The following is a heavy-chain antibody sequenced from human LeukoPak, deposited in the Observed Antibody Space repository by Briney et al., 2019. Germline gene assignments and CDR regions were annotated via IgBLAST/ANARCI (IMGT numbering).Heavy chain of an antibody. V-gene: IGHV4-4*02. CDR3: ARGLDGPDAFDI. CDR2: INHSGST. CDR1: GDSISSDIW. D-gene: IGHD4-17*01. Sequence: SGTLSLTCAVSGDSISSDIWWNWIRQPPGKGLEWIGEINHSGSTNYNPSLKSRATISVDTSKNQFSLKLSSVTAADTAVYYCARGLDGPDAFDIWGQGTMVTVSS. J-gene: IGHJ3*02.